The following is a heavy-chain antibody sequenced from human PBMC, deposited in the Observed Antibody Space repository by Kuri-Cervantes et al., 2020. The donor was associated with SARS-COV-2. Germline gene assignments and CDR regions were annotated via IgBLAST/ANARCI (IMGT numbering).Heavy chain of an antibody. CDR2: INHSGST. V-gene: IGHV4-34*01. Sequence: SETLSLTCAVYGGSFSGYYWSWIRQPPGKGLEWIGEINHSGSTNYSPSLKSRVTISEDTSKNQFSLKLSSVTAADTAVYYCARGSGIAARPSTYNWFDPWGQGTLVTVSS. D-gene: IGHD6-6*01. CDR1: GGSFSGYY. J-gene: IGHJ5*02. CDR3: ARGSGIAARPSTYNWFDP.